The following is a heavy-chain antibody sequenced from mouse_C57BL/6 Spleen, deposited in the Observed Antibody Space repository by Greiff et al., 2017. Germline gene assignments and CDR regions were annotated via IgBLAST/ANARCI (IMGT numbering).Heavy chain of an antibody. D-gene: IGHD4-1*01. CDR2: IYPGSGST. Sequence: QVHVKQPGAELVKPGASVKMSCKASGYTFTSYWITWVKQRPGQGLEWIGDIYPGSGSTNYNEKFKSKATLTVDTSSSTAYMQLSSLTSEDSAVYYCARPLTGYWYFDVWGTGTTVTVSS. CDR3: ARPLTGYWYFDV. J-gene: IGHJ1*03. V-gene: IGHV1-55*01. CDR1: GYTFTSYW.